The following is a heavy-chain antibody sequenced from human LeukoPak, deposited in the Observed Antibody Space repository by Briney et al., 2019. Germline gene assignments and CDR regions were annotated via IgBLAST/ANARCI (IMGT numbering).Heavy chain of an antibody. D-gene: IGHD3-22*01. V-gene: IGHV3-53*01. Sequence: GSLRLSCAASGFTVSSYYMSWVRQAPGKGLEWVSVIYSGGNTYYADSVKGRFTISRDNSKNTLYLQMNSLRAEDTAVYYCVRASYYDSTGYVKDNFDYWGQGTLVTVSS. CDR3: VRASYYDSTGYVKDNFDY. J-gene: IGHJ4*02. CDR1: GFTVSSYY. CDR2: IYSGGNT.